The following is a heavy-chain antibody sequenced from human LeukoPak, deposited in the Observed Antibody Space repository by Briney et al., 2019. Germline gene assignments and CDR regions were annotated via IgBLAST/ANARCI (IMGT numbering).Heavy chain of an antibody. D-gene: IGHD4-11*01. J-gene: IGHJ4*02. CDR2: ISYDGSNK. CDR1: GFTFSSCG. CDR3: ARVRPGSNYVDFDY. Sequence: PGRSLRHSCAASGFTFSSCGMHWVRQAPGKGLEWVAVISYDGSNKYYAGSVKGRFTISRDNSKSTLYLQMNSLRAEDTAVYYCARVRPGSNYVDFDYWGQGTLVTVSS. V-gene: IGHV3-33*05.